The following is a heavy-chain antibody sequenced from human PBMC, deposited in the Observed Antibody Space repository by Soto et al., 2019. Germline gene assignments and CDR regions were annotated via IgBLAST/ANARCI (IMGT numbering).Heavy chain of an antibody. Sequence: QVQLQESGPGLVKPSETLSLTCTVSGGSISNNLWSWIRQPPGKGLEWIGDIYFSGITNYNPSLKIRXXIXVXXSKNQFAPNLSSVTAADTAVYYCARGDRPTRPFDYWGQGTLVTVSS. CDR2: IYFSGIT. J-gene: IGHJ4*02. CDR1: GGSISNNL. V-gene: IGHV4-59*01. D-gene: IGHD6-6*01. CDR3: ARGDRPTRPFDY.